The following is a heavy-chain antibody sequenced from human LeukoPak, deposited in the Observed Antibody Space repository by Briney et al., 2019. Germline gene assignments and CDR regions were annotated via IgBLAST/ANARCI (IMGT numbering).Heavy chain of an antibody. CDR1: GFTFSSYA. Sequence: PGGSLRLSCAASGFTFSSYAMHWVRQAPGNGLEYVSAISSNGGSTYYANSVKGRFTISRDNSKNTLYLQMGSLRAEDMAVYYCARDKTGGATNFDYWGQGTLVTVSS. CDR2: ISSNGGST. V-gene: IGHV3-64*01. J-gene: IGHJ4*02. D-gene: IGHD1-26*01. CDR3: ARDKTGGATNFDY.